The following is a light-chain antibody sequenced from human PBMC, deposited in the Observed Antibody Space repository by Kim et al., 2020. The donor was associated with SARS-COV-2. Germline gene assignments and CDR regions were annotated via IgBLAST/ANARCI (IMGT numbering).Light chain of an antibody. V-gene: IGLV2-14*01. Sequence: HSALTQPASVSGSPGQSITISCTGTSSDIGYYNLVSWYQQHPGKAPKLIIFEVNHRPSGVSHRFSGSKSDNMASLTISGLQAEDEADYYCTSYTTKSTRVFGTGTKVTVL. CDR1: SSDIGYYNL. CDR2: EVN. J-gene: IGLJ1*01. CDR3: TSYTTKSTRV.